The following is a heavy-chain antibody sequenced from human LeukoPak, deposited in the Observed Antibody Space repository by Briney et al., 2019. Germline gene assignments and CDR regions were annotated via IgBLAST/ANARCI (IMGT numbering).Heavy chain of an antibody. J-gene: IGHJ6*02. CDR3: ARGSSRSLQYYYYYGMDV. Sequence: GGSLRLSCAASGFTFSSYAMSWVRQAPGKGLEWVSAISGSGGSTYYADSVKGRFTISRDNSKNTLYLQMNSLRAEDTAVYYCARGSSRSLQYYYYYGMDVWGQGTTVTVSS. CDR2: ISGSGGST. CDR1: GFTFSSYA. V-gene: IGHV3-23*01. D-gene: IGHD6-13*01.